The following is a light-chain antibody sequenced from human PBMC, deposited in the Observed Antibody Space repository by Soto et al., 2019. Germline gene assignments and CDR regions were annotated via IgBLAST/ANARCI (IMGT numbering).Light chain of an antibody. CDR2: DAS. CDR3: QQRGNWPPLT. CDR1: QRISRF. J-gene: IGKJ4*01. Sequence: EVVLTQSPATLSLSPGERATLSCRASQRISRFLAWYQQKPGQAPRLLIYDASNRAPGIPARFSGSGSGTDFTLNISSLEPGDSAICYCQQRGNWPPLTFGGGTKVEIK. V-gene: IGKV3-11*01.